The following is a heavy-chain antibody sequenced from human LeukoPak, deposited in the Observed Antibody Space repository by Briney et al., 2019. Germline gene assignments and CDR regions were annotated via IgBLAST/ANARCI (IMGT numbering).Heavy chain of an antibody. V-gene: IGHV3-48*01. Sequence: GGSLRLSCAASGFVFSQYSMNWVRQAPGKGLEWVSHIRSSSETFYADSVKGRFTISRDNARNSLYLQMNNLRGEDTAIYYCARDAGNSGYGCDLWGQGTLVTVSS. CDR2: IRSSSET. CDR3: ARDAGNSGYGCDL. CDR1: GFVFSQYS. D-gene: IGHD5-12*01. J-gene: IGHJ5*02.